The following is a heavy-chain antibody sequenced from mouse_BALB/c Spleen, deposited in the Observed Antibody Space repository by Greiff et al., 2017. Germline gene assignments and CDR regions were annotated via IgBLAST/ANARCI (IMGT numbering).Heavy chain of an antibody. D-gene: IGHD1-1*01. J-gene: IGHJ4*01. CDR1: SYTFTDYA. CDR2: ISTYYGNT. Sequence: QVQLKESGPELVRPGVSVKISCKGSSYTFTDYAMHWVKQSHAKSLEWIGVISTYYGNTNYNQKFKGKATMTVDKSSSTAYMELARLTSEDSAVYYCATGRYYGSSYVYYAMDYWGQGTSVTVSS. V-gene: IGHV1-67*01. CDR3: ATGRYYGSSYVYYAMDY.